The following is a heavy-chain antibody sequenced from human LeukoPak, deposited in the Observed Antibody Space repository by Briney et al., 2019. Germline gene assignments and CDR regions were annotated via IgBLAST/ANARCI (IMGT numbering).Heavy chain of an antibody. J-gene: IGHJ4*02. V-gene: IGHV3-21*01. D-gene: IGHD6-19*01. CDR3: VRRAVSGEEALDFDY. CDR2: ISSRSSYI. Sequence: GGSLRLSCAASGFTFSAHSMNWVRQAPGKGLEWVASISSRSSYIYYGGSVKGRFTVSRDNARNSVYLQINSLRVEDTAVYHCVRRAVSGEEALDFDYWGQGTLVTVSS. CDR1: GFTFSAHS.